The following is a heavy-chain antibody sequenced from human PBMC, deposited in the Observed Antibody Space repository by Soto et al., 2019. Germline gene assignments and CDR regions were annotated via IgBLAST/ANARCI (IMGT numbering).Heavy chain of an antibody. D-gene: IGHD6-6*01. Sequence: QLQLQESGPGLVKPSETLSVTCTVSGGSISSSSYYWGWIRQPPGKGLEWIGSIYYSGSTYYNPSLKSRVTISVDTSKTQFSLKLSSVTAADTAVYYCAIHPHQLVGDFDYWGQGTLVTVSS. CDR3: AIHPHQLVGDFDY. J-gene: IGHJ4*02. CDR1: GGSISSSSYY. V-gene: IGHV4-39*01. CDR2: IYYSGST.